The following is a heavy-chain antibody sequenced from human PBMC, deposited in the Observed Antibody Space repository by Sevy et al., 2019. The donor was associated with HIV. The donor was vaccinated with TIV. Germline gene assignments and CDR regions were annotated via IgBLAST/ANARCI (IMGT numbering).Heavy chain of an antibody. CDR2: LNHDGSEK. J-gene: IGHJ4*02. CDR3: AREQIDS. Sequence: GGSLRLTCAASGFTFSNYWMSWVRRAPGKGLECVANLNHDGSEKDYLDSVKGRFIVSRDNAKNSLYLQMNSPRAEDSAVYYCAREQIDSWVQGTLVTVSS. CDR1: GFTFSNYW. V-gene: IGHV3-7*01.